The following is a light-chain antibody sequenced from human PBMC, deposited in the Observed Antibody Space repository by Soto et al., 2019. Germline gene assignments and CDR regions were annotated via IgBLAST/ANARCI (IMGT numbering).Light chain of an antibody. J-gene: IGLJ1*01. CDR1: SGHSSYA. CDR2: LNSDGSH. CDR3: QTWGTGIQV. V-gene: IGLV4-69*01. Sequence: QCVLTQSPSASASLGASVKLTCTLSSGHSSYAIAWHQQQPEKGPRYLMKLNSDGSHSKGDGIPDRFSGSSSGAERYLTISSLQSEDEADYYCQTWGTGIQVFGTGTKLTVL.